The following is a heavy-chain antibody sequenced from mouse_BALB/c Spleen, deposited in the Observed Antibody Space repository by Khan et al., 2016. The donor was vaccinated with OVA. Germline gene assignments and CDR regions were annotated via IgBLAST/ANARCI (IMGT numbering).Heavy chain of an antibody. J-gene: IGHJ2*01. Sequence: VQLQQSGPELVKPGASVKISCKASGYSFTGYFMNWVMQSHGKSLEWIGRINTHIGETFYNQKFKGKATLTVDESSSTAHMELRSLASEDSAVYYCARIYRSDFDYWGQGTTLTVSS. CDR2: INTHIGET. CDR3: ARIYRSDFDY. V-gene: IGHV1-20*02. D-gene: IGHD1-1*01. CDR1: GYSFTGYF.